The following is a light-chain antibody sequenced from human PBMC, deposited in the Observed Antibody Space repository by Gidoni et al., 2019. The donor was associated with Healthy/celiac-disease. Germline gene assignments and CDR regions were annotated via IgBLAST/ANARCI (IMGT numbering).Light chain of an antibody. J-gene: IGKJ1*01. V-gene: IGKV4-1*01. CDR1: QSVLYSSNNKNY. CDR2: WAS. Sequence: DIVMNQSPDHLAGSLGERATINCKSSQSVLYSSNNKNYLAWYQQKPGQPPKLLIYWASTRESGVPDRFSGSGSGTDFTLTISSLQAEDVAVYYCQQYYSTPWTFGQXTKVEIK. CDR3: QQYYSTPWT.